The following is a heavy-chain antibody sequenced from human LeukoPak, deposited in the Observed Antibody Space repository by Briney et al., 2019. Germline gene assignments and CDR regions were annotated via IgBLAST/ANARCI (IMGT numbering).Heavy chain of an antibody. V-gene: IGHV3-23*01. Sequence: GGSLRLSCAASGFTFSDSAVHWVRQASGKGLEWVSAISGSGGSTYYADSVKGRFTISRDNSKNTLYLQMNSLRAEDTAVYYCAKDQRRRVYTFDYWGQGTLVTVSS. D-gene: IGHD6-13*01. CDR3: AKDQRRRVYTFDY. CDR2: ISGSGGST. J-gene: IGHJ4*02. CDR1: GFTFSDSA.